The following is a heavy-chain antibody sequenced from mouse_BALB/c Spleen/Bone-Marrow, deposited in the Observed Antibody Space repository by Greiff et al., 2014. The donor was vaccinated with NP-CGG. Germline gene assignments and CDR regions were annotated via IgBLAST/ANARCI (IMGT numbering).Heavy chain of an antibody. J-gene: IGHJ2*01. Sequence: QVQLEESGAGLVKPGGSVKISCEATGFTFSRYWVGWVKQRPGHGLEWIGEILPGSGKTNYNENFKDKATSTADTTTTTAYNQSSSLTSEASAFYYGARRQLYYFDYWGQGTTLTVSS. CDR3: ARRQLYYFDY. CDR1: GFTFSRYW. V-gene: IGHV1-9*01. CDR2: ILPGSGKT.